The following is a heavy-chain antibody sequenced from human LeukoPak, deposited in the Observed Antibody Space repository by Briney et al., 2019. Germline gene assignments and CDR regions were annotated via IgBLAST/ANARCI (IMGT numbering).Heavy chain of an antibody. J-gene: IGHJ4*02. D-gene: IGHD5-24*01. V-gene: IGHV4-4*07. CDR1: GESISGFY. CDR2: IFTSGST. Sequence: SETLSLTCTVSGESISGFYWSWIRQPAGKGLEWIGRIFTSGSTNYNPSLKSRVTISVDTSKNQFSLKVSSVTAADTAVYYCARGDGYRERVIDYWGQGTLVTVSS. CDR3: ARGDGYRERVIDY.